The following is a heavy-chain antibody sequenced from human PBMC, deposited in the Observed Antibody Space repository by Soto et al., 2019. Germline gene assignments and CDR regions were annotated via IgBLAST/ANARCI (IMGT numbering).Heavy chain of an antibody. CDR2: ISYDGSNK. V-gene: IGHV3-30*18. Sequence: PGGSLRLSCAASGFTFSSYGMHWVRQAPGKGLEWVAVISYDGSNKYYADSVKGRFTISRDNSKNTLYLQMNSLRAEDTAVYYCAKDTSGYCSGGSCPNWGQGTLVTVSS. D-gene: IGHD2-15*01. J-gene: IGHJ4*02. CDR3: AKDTSGYCSGGSCPN. CDR1: GFTFSSYG.